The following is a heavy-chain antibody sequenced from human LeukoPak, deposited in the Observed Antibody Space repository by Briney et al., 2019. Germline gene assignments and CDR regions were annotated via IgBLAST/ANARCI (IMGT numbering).Heavy chain of an antibody. CDR1: GFTFSSYG. CDR2: SSGNGGST. D-gene: IGHD1/OR15-1a*01. Sequence: GGSLRLSCAASGFTFSSYGMHWVRQAPGKGLEWVSTSSGNGGSTYYGDSVKGRFTISRDNVKNTLHLQMSSLRAEDTAIYYCARDSNWNNGGFDYWGQGTLVTVSA. J-gene: IGHJ4*02. CDR3: ARDSNWNNGGFDY. V-gene: IGHV3-23*01.